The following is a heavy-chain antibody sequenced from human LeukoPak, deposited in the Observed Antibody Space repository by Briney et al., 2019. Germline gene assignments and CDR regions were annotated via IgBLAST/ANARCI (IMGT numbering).Heavy chain of an antibody. Sequence: SGGSLRLSCAASGFTFSSYAMSWVRQAPGKGLEWVSGISWNSGSIGYADSVKGRFTISRDNAKNSLYLQMNSLRAEDTALYYCATVLRFLEWPFRGQGTMVTVSS. CDR1: GFTFSSYA. V-gene: IGHV3-9*01. J-gene: IGHJ3*01. CDR3: ATVLRFLEWPF. D-gene: IGHD3-3*01. CDR2: ISWNSGSI.